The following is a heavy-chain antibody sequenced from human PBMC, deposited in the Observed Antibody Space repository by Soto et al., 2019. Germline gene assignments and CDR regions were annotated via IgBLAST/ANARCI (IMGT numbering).Heavy chain of an antibody. D-gene: IGHD4-4*01. J-gene: IGHJ4*02. CDR3: ASSAYRNSLAYFFDH. CDR2: IYYDGTT. Sequence: QVQLQESGPGLVKPSQTLSLICTVSGGAISSTGYYWSWIRQHPGQGLRWMGYIYYDGTTSYNPSLNTRTTISVDTSNSQRSLKLTPVTVADPSVYFCASSAYRNSLAYFFDHWGRGTLVTVSS. CDR1: GGAISSTGYY. V-gene: IGHV4-31*03.